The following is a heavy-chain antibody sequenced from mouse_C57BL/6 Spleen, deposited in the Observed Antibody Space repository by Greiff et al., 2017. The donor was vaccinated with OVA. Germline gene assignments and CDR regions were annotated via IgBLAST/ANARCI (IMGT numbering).Heavy chain of an antibody. V-gene: IGHV1-54*01. CDR3: ARSYGNHGRFAY. CDR2: INPGSGGT. CDR1: GYAFTNYL. J-gene: IGHJ3*01. Sequence: QVQLQQSGAELVRPGTSVKVSCKASGYAFTNYLIEWVKQRPGQGLEWIGVINPGSGGTNYNEKFKGKATLTADKSSSTAYMQLSSLTSEDSAVYFCARSYGNHGRFAYWGQGTLVTVSA. D-gene: IGHD2-1*01.